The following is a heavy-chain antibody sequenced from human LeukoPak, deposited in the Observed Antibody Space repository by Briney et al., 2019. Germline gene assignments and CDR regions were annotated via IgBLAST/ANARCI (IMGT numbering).Heavy chain of an antibody. CDR2: IFPDGQT. CDR3: ARANPVYGYFDY. Sequence: PGGSLRLSCALSGLTVNDNYMSWVRQAPGKGLEWVSLIFPDGQTYYADFVQGRFSISRDMSRNILFLDMSSLRAEDTAVFFCARANPVYGYFDYWGQGTLVTVSS. J-gene: IGHJ4*02. D-gene: IGHD5/OR15-5a*01. CDR1: GLTVNDNY. V-gene: IGHV3-53*01.